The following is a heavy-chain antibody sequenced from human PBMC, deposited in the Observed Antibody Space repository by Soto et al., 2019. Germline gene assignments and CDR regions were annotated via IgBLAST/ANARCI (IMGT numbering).Heavy chain of an antibody. CDR1: GFTFSSYA. J-gene: IGHJ5*02. D-gene: IGHD1-1*01. V-gene: IGHV3-23*01. CDR2: ISGSGGST. CDR3: KLDWNDKYNWFDP. Sequence: GGSLRLSCAASGFTFSSYAMGWVRQAPGKGLEWVSAISGSGGSTYYADSVKGRFTISRDNSKNTLYLQMNSLRAEDRVVYYCKLDWNDKYNWFDPWGQGTLVTVSS.